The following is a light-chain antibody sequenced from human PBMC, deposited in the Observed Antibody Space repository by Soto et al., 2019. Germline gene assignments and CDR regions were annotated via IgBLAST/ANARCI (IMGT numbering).Light chain of an antibody. CDR1: QSVNSD. CDR2: DAS. V-gene: IGKV3-15*01. CDR3: QHYNNWPPYT. Sequence: EIGMTQSPATLSLSPGERATLSCRASQSVNSDLAWYQQKPGQAPRLLIYDASTRAAGVPARFTGSGSETEVTLTISSLQSEDYAVYYCQHYNNWPPYTFGQGTKLEIK. J-gene: IGKJ2*01.